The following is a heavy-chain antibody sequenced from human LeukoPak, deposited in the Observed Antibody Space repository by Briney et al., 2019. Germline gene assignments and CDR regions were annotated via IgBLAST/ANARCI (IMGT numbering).Heavy chain of an antibody. CDR1: GFTFGSYA. D-gene: IGHD1-26*01. V-gene: IGHV3-23*01. CDR2: NSGRGGRT. CDR3: AKVVVGSTWGHAFDI. J-gene: IGHJ3*02. Sequence: GGSLRLSCASSGFTFGSYALSWVRQAPAKGLEWVSTNSGRGGRTFYGDSVKGRFTISRDKSKNTLYLQMNSLRAEDTAVYYCAKVVVGSTWGHAFDIWGQGTMVTVSS.